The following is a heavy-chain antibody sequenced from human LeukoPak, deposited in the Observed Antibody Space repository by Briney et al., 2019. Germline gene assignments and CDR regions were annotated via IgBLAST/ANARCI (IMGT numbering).Heavy chain of an antibody. V-gene: IGHV4-39*07. D-gene: IGHD6-13*01. CDR3: ASQYSSSSYYFDY. CDR1: GGSISSSSYY. Sequence: SETLSLTCTVSGGSISSSSYYWGWIRQPRGRGLEWIASIYYSQSTYYNPSLKSRVTISVDTSKNQFSLKLSSVTAADTAVYYCASQYSSSSYYFDYGGQGTLVTVSP. J-gene: IGHJ4*02. CDR2: IYYSQST.